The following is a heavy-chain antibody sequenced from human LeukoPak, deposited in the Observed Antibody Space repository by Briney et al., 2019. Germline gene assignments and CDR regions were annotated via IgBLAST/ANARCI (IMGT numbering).Heavy chain of an antibody. CDR2: IKDDGSVK. CDR3: AREVVATASAFDC. Sequence: GGSLRLSCTASGFSFSSFWMSWVRQAPGKGLEWVANIKDDGSVKNHVDSLKGRFSISRDNARNSLCLQISSLRAEDTAVYYCAREVVATASAFDCWGQGTLVTVSS. J-gene: IGHJ4*02. V-gene: IGHV3-7*03. D-gene: IGHD2-21*01. CDR1: GFSFSSFW.